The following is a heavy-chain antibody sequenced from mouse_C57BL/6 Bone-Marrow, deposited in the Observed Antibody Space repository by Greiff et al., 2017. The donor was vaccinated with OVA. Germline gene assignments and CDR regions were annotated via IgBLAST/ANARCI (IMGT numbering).Heavy chain of an antibody. J-gene: IGHJ2*01. D-gene: IGHD4-1*01. Sequence: VQLQQPGAELVKPGASVKLSCKASGYTFTSYWMHWVKQRPGQGLEWIGMIHPNSGSTNYNEKFKSKATLTVDKSSSTAYMQLSMLTSQYSAVYYCARSAGTHPSYYFDYWGQGTTLTVSS. CDR2: IHPNSGST. V-gene: IGHV1-64*01. CDR3: ARSAGTHPSYYFDY. CDR1: GYTFTSYW.